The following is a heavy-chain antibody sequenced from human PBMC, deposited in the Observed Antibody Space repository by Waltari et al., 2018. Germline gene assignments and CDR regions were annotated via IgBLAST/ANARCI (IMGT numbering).Heavy chain of an antibody. D-gene: IGHD3-9*01. CDR2: IHQTGST. CDR3: ATQSVLTSFGSAHPTWFDS. J-gene: IGHJ5*01. V-gene: IGHV4-34*02. Sequence: QVQLQQLGARLLKPSETLSLSCAVNGGSLSGAFWSWIRQPPGKGLEWIGEIHQTGSTNYNPSLKSRVSISVDTSKSQVSLKLTSVTAADTAVYYCATQSVLTSFGSAHPTWFDSWGQGTPVTVSS. CDR1: GGSLSGAF.